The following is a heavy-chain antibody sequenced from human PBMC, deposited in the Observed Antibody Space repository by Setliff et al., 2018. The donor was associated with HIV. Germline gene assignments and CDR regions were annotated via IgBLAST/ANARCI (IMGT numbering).Heavy chain of an antibody. CDR2: IYSSGST. D-gene: IGHD2-15*01. J-gene: IGHJ1*01. Sequence: PSETLSLTCTVSTVSFNSYSWSWIRHPDGRALEWIGRIYSSGSTNYNPSLKSRVKMSLDTSKNQFSLKLSSVTAADTAVYFCARDPYCSGDGCFRYYQHWGRGTLVTVSS. CDR3: ARDPYCSGDGCFRYYQH. CDR1: TVSFNSYS. V-gene: IGHV4-4*07.